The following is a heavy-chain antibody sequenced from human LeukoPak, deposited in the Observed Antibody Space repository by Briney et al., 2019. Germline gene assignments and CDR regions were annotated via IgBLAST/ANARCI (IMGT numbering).Heavy chain of an antibody. J-gene: IGHJ4*02. Sequence: HPGGSLRLSCAASGFTFSSYGMHWVRQAPGKGLEWVAFIRYDGSNKYYADSVKGRFTISRDNSKNTLYLQMNSLRAEDTAVYYCAGLELSSPTPLDYWGQGTLVTVSS. CDR3: AGLELSSPTPLDY. CDR2: IRYDGSNK. CDR1: GFTFSSYG. D-gene: IGHD1-7*01. V-gene: IGHV3-30*02.